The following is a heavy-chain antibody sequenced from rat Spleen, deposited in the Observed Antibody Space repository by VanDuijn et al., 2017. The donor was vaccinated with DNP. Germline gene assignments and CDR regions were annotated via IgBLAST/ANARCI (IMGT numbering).Heavy chain of an antibody. V-gene: IGHV5-31*01. CDR1: GFTLNTYW. J-gene: IGHJ2*01. Sequence: EVQLVESGGGLVQPGGSLTLSCAASGFTLNTYWMTWIRQAPGKGLEWIASIINTGGSTYYPDSVKGRFTISRDNAKSTLYLQMNSLRSEDTATYYCTRDLRYFDYGGQGVMVTVSS. D-gene: IGHD1-11*01. CDR2: IINTGGST. CDR3: TRDLRYFDY.